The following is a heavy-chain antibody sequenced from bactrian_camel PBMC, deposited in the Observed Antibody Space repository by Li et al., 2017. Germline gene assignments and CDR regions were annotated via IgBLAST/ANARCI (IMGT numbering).Heavy chain of an antibody. CDR3: AARRCGFSGDWFRADDYPT. V-gene: IGHV3S1*01. D-gene: IGHD2*01. Sequence: HVQLVESGGGSVQAGGSLTLSCVASGFTYGSTCLGWFRQAPGKEREAVAAVCAADRTTYNHDSVKGRFTLSQDNPKNTVFLQLNNMRVEDTAMYYCAARRCGFSGDWFRADDYPTWGQGTQVTVS. CDR2: VCAADRTT. J-gene: IGHJ6*01. CDR1: GFTYGSTC.